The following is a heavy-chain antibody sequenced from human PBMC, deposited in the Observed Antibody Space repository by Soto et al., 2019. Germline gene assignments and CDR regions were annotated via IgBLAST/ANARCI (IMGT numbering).Heavy chain of an antibody. V-gene: IGHV1-2*04. D-gene: IGHD6-6*01. Sequence: ASVKVSCKASGYTFTGYYMHWVRQAPGQGLEWMGWINPNSGGTNYAQKFQGWVTMTRGTSISTAYMELSRLRSDDTAAYYCARESIAARRYYYYYGMDVWGQGTTVTVSS. J-gene: IGHJ6*02. CDR1: GYTFTGYY. CDR3: ARESIAARRYYYYYGMDV. CDR2: INPNSGGT.